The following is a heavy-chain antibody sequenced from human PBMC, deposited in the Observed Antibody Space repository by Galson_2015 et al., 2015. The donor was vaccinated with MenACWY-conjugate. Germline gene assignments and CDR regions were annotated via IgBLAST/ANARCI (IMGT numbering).Heavy chain of an antibody. Sequence: IYPGDSDTRYSPSFQGQVTISADKSINTAYLQWGSLEASDTAMYYCARQGFGSSSLDYWGQGTLVTVSS. V-gene: IGHV5-51*01. CDR2: IYPGDSDT. CDR3: ARQGFGSSSLDY. D-gene: IGHD6-6*01. J-gene: IGHJ4*02.